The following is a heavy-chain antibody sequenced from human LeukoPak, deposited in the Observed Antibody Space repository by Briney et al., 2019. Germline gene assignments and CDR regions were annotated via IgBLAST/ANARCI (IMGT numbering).Heavy chain of an antibody. CDR2: IYSGGST. D-gene: IGHD3-3*01. V-gene: IGHV3-66*01. CDR1: GFTVSSKY. CDR3: AKGDTILDS. J-gene: IGHJ4*02. Sequence: PGGSLRLSCAASGFTVSSKYLSWVRQAPGKGLEWVSVIYSGGSTYYADSVRGRFTISRDNSKNTLCLQMNSLRADDTAVYYCAKGDTILDSWGQGTLVIVSS.